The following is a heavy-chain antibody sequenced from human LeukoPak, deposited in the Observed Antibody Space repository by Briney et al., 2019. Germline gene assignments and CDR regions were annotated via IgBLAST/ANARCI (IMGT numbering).Heavy chain of an antibody. V-gene: IGHV3-30-3*01. D-gene: IGHD3-9*01. CDR1: GFTYSSYA. Sequence: GGSLRLSCAASGFTYSSYAMHWVRQAPGKGLEWVAVISYDGSNKYYADSVKGRFTISRGNSKNTLYLQMNSLRAEDTAVYYCARGFDWLLYHWGQGTLVTVSS. CDR2: ISYDGSNK. CDR3: ARGFDWLLYH. J-gene: IGHJ4*02.